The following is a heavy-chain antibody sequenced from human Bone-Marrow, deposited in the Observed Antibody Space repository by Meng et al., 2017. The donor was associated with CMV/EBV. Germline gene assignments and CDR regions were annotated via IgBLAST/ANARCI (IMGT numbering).Heavy chain of an antibody. CDR1: GYSISSGYY. J-gene: IGHJ2*01. CDR2: IYHSGST. Sequence: SETLSLTCTVSGYSISSGYYWGWIRQPPGKGLEWIGSIYHSGSTYYNPSLKSRVTISVDTSKNQFSLKLSSVTAADTAVYYCARDLLYDFWSGYYSPNWYFDLWGRGTRVTVSS. CDR3: ARDLLYDFWSGYYSPNWYFDL. D-gene: IGHD3-3*01. V-gene: IGHV4-38-2*02.